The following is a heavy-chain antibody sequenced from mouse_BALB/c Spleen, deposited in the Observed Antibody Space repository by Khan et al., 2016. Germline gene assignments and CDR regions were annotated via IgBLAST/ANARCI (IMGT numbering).Heavy chain of an antibody. CDR3: AQDRVGAVDY. J-gene: IGHJ4*01. Sequence: QVQLKQSGPGLVASSQSLSITCTVSGFSLTSYGVHWVRQPPGKGLEWLGVIWAGGSTNYNPALMSRLSIGKDNSKSQVFLKVNRLQTDDTAMYYSAQDRVGAVDYWDQGTSVLVSS. CDR1: GFSLTSYG. CDR2: IWAGGST. V-gene: IGHV2-9*02. D-gene: IGHD3-1*01.